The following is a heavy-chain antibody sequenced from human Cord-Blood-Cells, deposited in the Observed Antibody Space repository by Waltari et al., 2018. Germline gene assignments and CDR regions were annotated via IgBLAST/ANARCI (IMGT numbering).Heavy chain of an antibody. J-gene: IGHJ3*02. CDR2: IYYSGST. CDR3: ARYSSSWPYAFDI. Sequence: QVQLQESGPGLVKPSETLSLTCTVSGGSISSYYWSWIRQPPGKGLAWIGYIYYSGSTNYNPSLKSRVTISVDTSKNQFSLKLSSVTAADTAVYYCARYSSSWPYAFDIWGQGTMVTVSS. D-gene: IGHD6-13*01. CDR1: GGSISSYY. V-gene: IGHV4-59*08.